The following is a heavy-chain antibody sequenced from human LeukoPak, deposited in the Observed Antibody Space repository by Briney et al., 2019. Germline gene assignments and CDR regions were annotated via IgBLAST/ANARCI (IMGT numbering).Heavy chain of an antibody. V-gene: IGHV3-74*01. Sequence: PGRSLRLSCAASGFTFSSYWMHWVRQAPGKGLVWVSRINSDGSSTSYADSVKGRFTISRDNAKNTLYLQMNSLRAEDTAVYYCAILGAMTTVTYFDYWGQGTLVTVSS. CDR3: AILGAMTTVTYFDY. CDR2: INSDGSST. D-gene: IGHD4-17*01. J-gene: IGHJ4*02. CDR1: GFTFSSYW.